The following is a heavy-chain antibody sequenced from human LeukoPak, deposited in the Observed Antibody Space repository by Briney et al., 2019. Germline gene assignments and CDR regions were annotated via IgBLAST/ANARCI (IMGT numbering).Heavy chain of an antibody. CDR2: IHPGDSDT. CDR3: ARRNYYDRNGYFDY. CDR1: GYSFTSYW. J-gene: IGHJ4*02. D-gene: IGHD3-22*01. Sequence: GESLKISCQATGYSFTSYWIGWVRQMPGKGLEWMGIIHPGDSDTRYSPSFQGQVTISADKSISTAYLQWSSLKASDTAKYYCARRNYYDRNGYFDYWGQGTLVTVSS. V-gene: IGHV5-51*01.